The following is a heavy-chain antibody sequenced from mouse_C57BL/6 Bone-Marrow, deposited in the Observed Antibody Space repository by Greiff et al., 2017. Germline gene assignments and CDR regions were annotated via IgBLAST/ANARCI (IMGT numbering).Heavy chain of an antibody. D-gene: IGHD2-3*01. CDR3: SRGGYYVPYWYFDV. CDR2: IDPCGSNT. J-gene: IGHJ1*03. V-gene: IGHV1-59*01. CDR1: GYTFTSYW. Sequence: VQLQQPGAELVRPGTSVKLSCKASGYTFTSYWMHWVKQRPGQGLEWIGVIDPCGSNTNYHQKLKGKATLSVHTSSSTAYMQLSSLTSEDSAVYDCSRGGYYVPYWYFDVWGTGTTVTVSS.